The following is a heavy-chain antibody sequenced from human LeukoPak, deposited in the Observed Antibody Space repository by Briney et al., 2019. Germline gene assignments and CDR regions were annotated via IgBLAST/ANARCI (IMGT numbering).Heavy chain of an antibody. V-gene: IGHV3-21*01. CDR1: GFTFSSYS. J-gene: IGHJ4*02. Sequence: GGSLRLSCAASGFTFSSYSMNWVRQAPGKGLEWVSSISSSSSYIYYADSVKGRFTISRDNAKNSLYLRMNSLRAEDTAVYYCARGCGYSGYGCGYWGQGTLVTVSS. D-gene: IGHD5-12*01. CDR2: ISSSSSYI. CDR3: ARGCGYSGYGCGY.